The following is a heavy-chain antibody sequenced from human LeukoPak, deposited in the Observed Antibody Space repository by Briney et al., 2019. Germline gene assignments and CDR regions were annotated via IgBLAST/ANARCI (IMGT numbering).Heavy chain of an antibody. V-gene: IGHV3-23*01. D-gene: IGHD6-19*01. J-gene: IGHJ4*02. Sequence: GGSLRLSCAASGFTFSTYAMSWVRQAPGKGLEWVSSIGRSAGSTFYADSVKGRFTISRDNSKSTLYLQMNSLRAEDTAVYFCARGDRTSGWGVWGQGSLVTVSS. CDR3: ARGDRTSGWGV. CDR1: GFTFSTYA. CDR2: IGRSAGST.